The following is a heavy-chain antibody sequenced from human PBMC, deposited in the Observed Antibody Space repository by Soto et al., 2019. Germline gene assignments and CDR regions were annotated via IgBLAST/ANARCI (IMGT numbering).Heavy chain of an antibody. CDR3: ARAPRETTYADY. J-gene: IGHJ4*02. CDR1: GYIFTTYD. D-gene: IGHD1-7*01. V-gene: IGHV1-8*01. Sequence: QVLLVQSGAEVKSPGASVKVSCKASGYIFTTYDITWVRQAAGQGLEWMGFMNPISGYTRYAENLQGRVTMTRDNSITTAYMELSGLGSEDTAVYYCARAPRETTYADYWGQGTLITVSS. CDR2: MNPISGYT.